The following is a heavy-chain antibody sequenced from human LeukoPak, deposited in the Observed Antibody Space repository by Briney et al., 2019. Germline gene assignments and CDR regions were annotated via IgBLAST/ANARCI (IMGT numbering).Heavy chain of an antibody. CDR2: ISAYNGNT. D-gene: IGHD3-16*01. J-gene: IGHJ4*02. CDR1: GYTFTSYG. CDR3: ARQIDDYVWGGFDY. V-gene: IGHV1-18*01. Sequence: ASVKVSCKASGYTFTSYGISWVRQAPGQELEWMGWISAYNGNTNYAQKLQGRVTMTTDTSTSTAYMELRSLRSDDTAVYYCARQIDDYVWGGFDYWGQGTLVTVSS.